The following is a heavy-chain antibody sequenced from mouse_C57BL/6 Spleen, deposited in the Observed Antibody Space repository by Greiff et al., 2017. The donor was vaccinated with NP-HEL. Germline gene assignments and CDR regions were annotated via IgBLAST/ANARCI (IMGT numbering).Heavy chain of an antibody. V-gene: IGHV1-26*01. J-gene: IGHJ4*01. CDR1: GYTFTDYY. Sequence: EVQLQQSGPELVKPGASVKISCKASGYTFTDYYMNWVKQSHGKSLEWIGDINPNTGGTSYNQKFKGKATLTVDKYSSTAYMELRSLTSEDSAVYYCAREVLRRGYAMDYWGQGTSFTVSS. CDR2: INPNTGGT. CDR3: AREVLRRGYAMDY. D-gene: IGHD2-4*01.